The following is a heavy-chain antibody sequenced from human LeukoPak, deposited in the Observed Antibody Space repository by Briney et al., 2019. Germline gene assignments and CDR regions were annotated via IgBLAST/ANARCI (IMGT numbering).Heavy chain of an antibody. J-gene: IGHJ4*02. CDR3: ATLDYGDPLRVHDPFDY. V-gene: IGHV1-24*01. CDR1: GYTLTELS. Sequence: ASVKVSCKVSGYTLTELSMHWVRQAPGKGLEWMGGFDPEDGETIYAEKFHGRVTMTEDTSTDTAYMELSSLRSEDTAVYYCATLDYGDPLRVHDPFDYWGQGTLVTVSS. CDR2: FDPEDGET. D-gene: IGHD4-17*01.